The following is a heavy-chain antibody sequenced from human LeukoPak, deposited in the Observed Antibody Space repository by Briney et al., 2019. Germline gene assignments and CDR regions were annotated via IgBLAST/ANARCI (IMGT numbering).Heavy chain of an antibody. D-gene: IGHD3-22*01. V-gene: IGHV4-39*01. J-gene: IGHJ4*02. Sequence: SETLSLTCTVSGGSISRSSYYWGWIRQTPGKGLEWIGEINHSGSTNYNPSLKSRVTISVDTSKNQFSLKLSSVTAADTAVYYCARHLFEGNYYDSSGYPKFYFDYWGQGTLVTVSS. CDR3: ARHLFEGNYYDSSGYPKFYFDY. CDR1: GGSISRSSYY. CDR2: INHSGST.